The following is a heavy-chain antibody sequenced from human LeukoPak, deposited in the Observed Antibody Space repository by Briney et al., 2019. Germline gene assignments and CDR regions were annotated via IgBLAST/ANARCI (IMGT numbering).Heavy chain of an antibody. J-gene: IGHJ4*02. CDR3: ARGPAVAGNDWDY. V-gene: IGHV3-11*01. CDR1: GFTFSDYY. Sequence: GGSLRLSCAASGFTFSDYYMAWIRQASGKGLEWVSYISTSSSTIYYADSVKGRFTISRDNAKNSLYLQMNSLRAEDTAVYYCARGPAVAGNDWDYWGQGTLVTVSS. D-gene: IGHD6-19*01. CDR2: ISTSSSTI.